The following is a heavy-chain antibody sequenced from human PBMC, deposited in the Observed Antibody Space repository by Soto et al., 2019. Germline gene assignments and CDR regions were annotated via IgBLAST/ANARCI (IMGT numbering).Heavy chain of an antibody. CDR2: INAGNGNT. Sequence: ASVKVSCKASGYTFTSYAMHWVRQAPGQRLEWMGWINAGNGNTKYSQKFQGRVTITRDTSASTAYMELSSLRSEDTAVYYCARDLGYCSGGSCYTNWFDPWGQGTPVTVSS. J-gene: IGHJ5*02. V-gene: IGHV1-3*01. CDR3: ARDLGYCSGGSCYTNWFDP. D-gene: IGHD2-15*01. CDR1: GYTFTSYA.